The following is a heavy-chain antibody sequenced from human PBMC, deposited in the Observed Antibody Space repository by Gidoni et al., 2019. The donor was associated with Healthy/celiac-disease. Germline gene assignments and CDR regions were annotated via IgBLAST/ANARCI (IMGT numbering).Heavy chain of an antibody. Sequence: QVQLVQSGAEVKKPGASVKVSCKASGYTFTSYGISWVRQAPGQGLEWMGWISAYNGNTNYAQKLQGRVTMTTDTSTSTAYMELRSLRSDDTAVYYCARDRGRVVPAAIVPYYYYGMDVWGQGTTVTVSS. CDR2: ISAYNGNT. CDR1: GYTFTSYG. CDR3: ARDRGRVVPAAIVPYYYYGMDV. J-gene: IGHJ6*02. D-gene: IGHD2-2*01. V-gene: IGHV1-18*01.